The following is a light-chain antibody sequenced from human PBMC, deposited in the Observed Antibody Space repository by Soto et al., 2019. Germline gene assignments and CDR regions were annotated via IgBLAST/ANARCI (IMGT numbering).Light chain of an antibody. Sequence: QSALTQPASVSGSPGQSITISCTGNSSDVGRYNLVSWYQQHPGKAPKLMIFEDNERPSGVSNRFSGSKSGNTASLTISGLQTEDEADYYCCSYAGGASVVFGGGTKLTVL. CDR2: EDN. CDR1: SSDVGRYNL. J-gene: IGLJ2*01. V-gene: IGLV2-23*01. CDR3: CSYAGGASVV.